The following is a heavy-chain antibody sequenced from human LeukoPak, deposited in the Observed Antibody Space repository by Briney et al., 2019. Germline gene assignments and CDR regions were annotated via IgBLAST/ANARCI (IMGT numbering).Heavy chain of an antibody. V-gene: IGHV3-23*01. CDR3: AKWGDYDVLTGYYVPDF. CDR2: ISGRSDNT. D-gene: IGHD3-9*01. CDR1: GFIFSNYA. J-gene: IGHJ4*02. Sequence: AASLRISCAASGFIFSNYAMYWVRQAPGKTLHRVSAISGRSDNTYYADSVKGRFTLSRDSSKNTLYLQMNSLRADDTAVYYCAKWGDYDVLTGYYVPDFWGQGTLVTVSS.